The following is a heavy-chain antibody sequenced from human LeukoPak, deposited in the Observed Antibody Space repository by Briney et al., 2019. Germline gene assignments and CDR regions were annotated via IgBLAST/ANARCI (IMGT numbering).Heavy chain of an antibody. CDR3: ARDPGGSLYYFDY. J-gene: IGHJ4*02. D-gene: IGHD3-16*01. V-gene: IGHV3-23*01. Sequence: AGGSLRLSCAASGFTFRSYAMSWVRQAPGKGPEWVSGISISGGSTYYADSVKGRFTISRDNSKNTLYLQMNSLRAEDTAVYYCARDPGGSLYYFDYWGQGTLVTVSS. CDR2: ISISGGST. CDR1: GFTFRSYA.